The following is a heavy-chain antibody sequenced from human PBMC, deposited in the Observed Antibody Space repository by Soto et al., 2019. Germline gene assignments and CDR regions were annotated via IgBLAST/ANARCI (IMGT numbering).Heavy chain of an antibody. CDR3: ARVTYCSGRSCYLFDY. J-gene: IGHJ4*02. Sequence: GGSLRLSCAASGFTFSGYGMNWVRQAPGKGLEWVSYISTSSDTIYYADSVKGRLTISRDNAKNSLYLQMNSLRDEDTAVYYCARVTYCSGRSCYLFDYWGQGTLVTVSS. D-gene: IGHD2-15*01. V-gene: IGHV3-48*02. CDR2: ISTSSDTI. CDR1: GFTFSGYG.